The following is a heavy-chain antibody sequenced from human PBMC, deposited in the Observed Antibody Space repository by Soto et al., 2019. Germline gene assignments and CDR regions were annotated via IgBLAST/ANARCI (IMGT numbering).Heavy chain of an antibody. J-gene: IGHJ3*02. D-gene: IGHD1-26*01. CDR3: AKDLVGASMGDAFDI. Sequence: GGSLRLSCAASGFTFSSYGMHWVRQAPGKGLEWVAVISYDGSNKYYADSVKGRFTISRDNSKNTLYLQMNGLRAEDTAVYYCAKDLVGASMGDAFDIWGQGTMVTVSS. CDR1: GFTFSSYG. V-gene: IGHV3-30*18. CDR2: ISYDGSNK.